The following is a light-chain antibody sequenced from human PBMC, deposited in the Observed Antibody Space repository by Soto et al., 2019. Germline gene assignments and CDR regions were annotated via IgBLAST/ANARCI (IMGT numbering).Light chain of an antibody. CDR2: GNT. J-gene: IGLJ7*01. V-gene: IGLV1-40*01. CDR1: SSNIGAGYD. Sequence: QAVVTQPPSVSGAPGQRVTISCTGSSSNIGAGYDVHWYQQLPGTAPKLLIYGNTNRPSGVPDRFSGSKSGTSVSLAITGLQAEDEADYYCQSYDRSLSAVFGAGTQLTVL. CDR3: QSYDRSLSAV.